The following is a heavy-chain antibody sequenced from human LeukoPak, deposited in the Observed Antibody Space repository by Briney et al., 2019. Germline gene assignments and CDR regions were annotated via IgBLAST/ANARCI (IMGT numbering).Heavy chain of an antibody. CDR2: IYYSGST. Sequence: SETLSLTCTVSGGSISSSSYYWGWIRQPPGKGLEWIGSIYYSGSTYYNPSLKSRVTISVDTSKNQFSLKLSSVTAADTAVYYCARYYCSSTSCFTDYWGQGTLVTVSS. V-gene: IGHV4-39*07. J-gene: IGHJ4*02. CDR3: ARYYCSSTSCFTDY. D-gene: IGHD2-2*02. CDR1: GGSISSSSYY.